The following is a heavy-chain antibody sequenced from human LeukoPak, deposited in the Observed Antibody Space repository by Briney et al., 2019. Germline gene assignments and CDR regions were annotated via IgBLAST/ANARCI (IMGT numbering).Heavy chain of an antibody. J-gene: IGHJ4*02. CDR2: IYTSGST. V-gene: IGHV4-61*02. CDR3: ARGRYSSSWYFKDY. D-gene: IGHD6-13*01. Sequence: PSQTLSLTCTVSGGSISSGSYYWSWIRQPAGKGLEWIGRIYTSGSTNYNPSLKSRVTISVGTSKNQFSLKLSSVTAADTAVYYCARGRYSSSWYFKDYWGQGTLVTVSS. CDR1: GGSISSGSYY.